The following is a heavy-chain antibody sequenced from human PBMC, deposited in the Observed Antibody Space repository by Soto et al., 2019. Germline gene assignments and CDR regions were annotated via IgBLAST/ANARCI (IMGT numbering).Heavy chain of an antibody. D-gene: IGHD2-2*02. CDR1: GYTFTLFG. J-gene: IGHJ4*02. CDR2: ISPYNGDT. Sequence: QVQLVQSGAAVKKPGASVKVSCTTSGYTFTLFGTTWVRQAPGQGLEWMGWISPYNGDTKYAEKVEGRVTLTTDTSTDTAYMELTSLTSYDTAEYYCARGGQYRYFDYWGQGTLVTVSA. V-gene: IGHV1-18*01. CDR3: ARGGQYRYFDY.